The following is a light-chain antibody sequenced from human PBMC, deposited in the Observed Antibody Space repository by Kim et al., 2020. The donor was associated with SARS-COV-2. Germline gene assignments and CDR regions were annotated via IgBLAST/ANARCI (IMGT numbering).Light chain of an antibody. V-gene: IGLV1-44*01. CDR1: RSNIGSNS. CDR3: AAWDDSLNGGV. CDR2: NNN. Sequence: QSVLTQPPSASGTPGQRVTISCSLSRSNIGSNSVNWYQQLPGAAPKLLIYNNNQRPSGVPDRVSGSKCGTSASLAISGLQSEDEAEYYCAAWDDSLNGGVFGGGTKLTVL. J-gene: IGLJ2*01.